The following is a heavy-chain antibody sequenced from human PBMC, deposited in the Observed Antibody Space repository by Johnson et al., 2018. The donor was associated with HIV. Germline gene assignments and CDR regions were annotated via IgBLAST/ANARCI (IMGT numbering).Heavy chain of an antibody. J-gene: IGHJ3*02. Sequence: VQLVESGGGLVQPGRSLRLSCAASGFTFDDYAMHWVRQAPGKGLAWVSGFNWNGGSTGYADSVKGRFTISRDNAKNSLYLQMNSLRAEETAVYYCARGVRDSSGYPFAFYIWGQGTMVSVSS. V-gene: IGHV3-9*01. CDR1: GFTFDDYA. CDR3: ARGVRDSSGYPFAFYI. D-gene: IGHD3-22*01. CDR2: FNWNGGST.